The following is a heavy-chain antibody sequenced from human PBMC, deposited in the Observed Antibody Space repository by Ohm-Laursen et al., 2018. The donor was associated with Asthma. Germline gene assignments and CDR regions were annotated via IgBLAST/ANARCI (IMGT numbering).Heavy chain of an antibody. Sequence: SLRLSCAASGFTFSIYWMSWVRQAPGKGLEWVANIKHGGREMYYVESVKGRFTISRDDAKNALFLQMNSLRAEDTAVYYCAKGDLGWYGNSAYSHWGQGTLVTVSS. V-gene: IGHV3-7*03. J-gene: IGHJ4*02. CDR1: GFTFSIYW. CDR2: IKHGGREM. D-gene: IGHD3-22*01. CDR3: AKGDLGWYGNSAYSH.